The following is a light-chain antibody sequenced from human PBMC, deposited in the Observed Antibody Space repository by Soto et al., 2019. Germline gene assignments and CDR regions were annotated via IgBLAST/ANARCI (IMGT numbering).Light chain of an antibody. J-gene: IGKJ1*01. V-gene: IGKV3-20*01. CDR3: QQYGSSPWT. CDR2: GAS. CDR1: QSVSSSY. Sequence: EIVVTQSPGTLYLSPGEGATLSCRASQSVSSSYLAWYQQKPGQAPRLLLYGASSRATGIPARFSGSGSGTDFTLSISRLEPEDFAVYYCQQYGSSPWTFGQGTKVDI.